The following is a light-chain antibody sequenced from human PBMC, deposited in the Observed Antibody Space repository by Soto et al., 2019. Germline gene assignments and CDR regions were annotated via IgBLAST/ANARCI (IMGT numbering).Light chain of an antibody. J-gene: IGKJ2*01. Sequence: DIQMTQSPSTLSASVGDRVTITCRASQSFTGMLAWYQRKPGKAPKLLIYDASSLKSGVPSRFSGSGSGTEFTLTISSLQPDDFATYYCQQYHSYSTFGQGTRLEIK. CDR1: QSFTGM. CDR2: DAS. V-gene: IGKV1-5*01. CDR3: QQYHSYST.